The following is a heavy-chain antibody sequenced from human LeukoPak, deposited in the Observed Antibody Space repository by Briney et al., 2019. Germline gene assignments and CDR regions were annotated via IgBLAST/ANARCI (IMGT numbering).Heavy chain of an antibody. Sequence: SQTLSLTCAISGDSVSSNGVAWNWIRQSPSRGLEWLGRTHYASKWFLDYALSVKSRIIINPDTSKTQFSLQLNSVTPEDTAVYYCVRGQFSAFDVWGQGTLVTVSS. V-gene: IGHV6-1*01. CDR1: GDSVSSNGVA. CDR3: VRGQFSAFDV. J-gene: IGHJ3*01. CDR2: THYASKWFL.